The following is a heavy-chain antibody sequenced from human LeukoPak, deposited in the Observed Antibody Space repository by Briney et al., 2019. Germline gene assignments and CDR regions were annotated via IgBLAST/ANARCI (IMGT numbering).Heavy chain of an antibody. J-gene: IGHJ4*02. Sequence: SETLSLTCTVSGGSISSTRYYWGWIRQPPGKRLEWIASIYYDGTTYHNPSFRGRVAMSLDTSGRHFSLKVSSVTAADTAVYYCARHGWGLGYTGGWSLGSVDYWAQGTLVTVSS. CDR2: IYYDGTT. V-gene: IGHV4-39*01. CDR1: GGSISSTRYY. D-gene: IGHD6-19*01. CDR3: ARHGWGLGYTGGWSLGSVDY.